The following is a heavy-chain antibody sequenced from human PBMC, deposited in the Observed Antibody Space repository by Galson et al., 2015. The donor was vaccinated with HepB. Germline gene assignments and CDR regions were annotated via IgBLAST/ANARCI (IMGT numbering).Heavy chain of an antibody. CDR2: ISGSGGST. D-gene: IGHD6-19*01. V-gene: IGHV3-23*01. J-gene: IGHJ4*02. Sequence: SLRLSCAASGFTFSRYAMSWVRQAPGKGLEWVSVISGSGGSTYHADSVEGRFTVSRDNSRNTLYLQMNNLRAEDTAIYYCAKQQDQWLVDPADYWGQGTLVTVSS. CDR1: GFTFSRYA. CDR3: AKQQDQWLVDPADY.